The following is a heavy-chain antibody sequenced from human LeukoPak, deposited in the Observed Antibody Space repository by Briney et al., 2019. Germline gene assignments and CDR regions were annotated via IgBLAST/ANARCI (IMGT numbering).Heavy chain of an antibody. Sequence: GGSLRLSCAASGFTFSSYGMHWVRQAPGKGLEWVAVISHDGSNKYYADSVKGRFTISRDNSKNTLYLQMNSLRAEDTAVYYCAKGSITGTRWGQGTLVTVSS. D-gene: IGHD1-20*01. V-gene: IGHV3-30*18. J-gene: IGHJ4*02. CDR2: ISHDGSNK. CDR3: AKGSITGTR. CDR1: GFTFSSYG.